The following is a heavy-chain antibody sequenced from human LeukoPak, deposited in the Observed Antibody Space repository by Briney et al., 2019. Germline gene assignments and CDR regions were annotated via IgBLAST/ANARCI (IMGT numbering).Heavy chain of an antibody. CDR1: GGSISSSSYY. V-gene: IGHV4-39*01. D-gene: IGHD2-2*01. CDR2: IYYSGST. CDR3: ARTSSTLAEGTLDY. J-gene: IGHJ4*02. Sequence: SETLSLTCTVSGGSISSSSYYWGWIRQPPGKGLEWIGSIYYSGSTYYNPSLKSRVTISVDTSKSQFSLKLSSVTAADTAVYYCARTSSTLAEGTLDYWGQGTLVTVSS.